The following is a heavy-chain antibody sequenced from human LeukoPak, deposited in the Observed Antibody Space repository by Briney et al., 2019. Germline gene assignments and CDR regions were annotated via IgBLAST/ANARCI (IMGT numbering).Heavy chain of an antibody. D-gene: IGHD6-19*01. CDR2: INPNSGGT. CDR3: ARDGSAGLYYFDY. Sequence: GASVKVSCKASGYTFTGYYMHWVRQAPGQGLEWMGWINPNSGGTNYAQKFQGRVTMTRDTSISTAYMELSRLRSDGTAVYYCARDGSAGLYYFDYWGQGTLVTVSS. V-gene: IGHV1-2*02. J-gene: IGHJ4*02. CDR1: GYTFTGYY.